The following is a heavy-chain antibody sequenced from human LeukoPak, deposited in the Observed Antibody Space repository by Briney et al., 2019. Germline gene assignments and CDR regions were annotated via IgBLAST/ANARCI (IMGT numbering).Heavy chain of an antibody. CDR1: GYSFSSYW. J-gene: IGHJ4*02. Sequence: GESLKISCKGLGYSFSSYWNAWVRQRPGKGLEWMGIIYPGGSETRYDPSFQGQVTISADKSISAAYLQWSSLKASDTAIYYCARVGDGYSFLEYWGQGTLVTVSS. CDR3: ARVGDGYSFLEY. CDR2: IYPGGSET. D-gene: IGHD5-24*01. V-gene: IGHV5-51*01.